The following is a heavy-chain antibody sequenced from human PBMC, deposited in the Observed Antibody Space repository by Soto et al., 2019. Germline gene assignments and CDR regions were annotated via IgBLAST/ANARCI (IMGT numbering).Heavy chain of an antibody. D-gene: IGHD2-2*01. Sequence: GESLKISCAASGFTFSSYWMHWVRQAPGKGLVWVSRINSDGSSTSYADSVKGRFTISRDNAKNTLYLQMNSLRAEDTAVYYFARGSSLGPFDAFDIWGQGTMVTVSS. CDR1: GFTFSSYW. CDR2: INSDGSST. CDR3: ARGSSLGPFDAFDI. J-gene: IGHJ3*02. V-gene: IGHV3-74*01.